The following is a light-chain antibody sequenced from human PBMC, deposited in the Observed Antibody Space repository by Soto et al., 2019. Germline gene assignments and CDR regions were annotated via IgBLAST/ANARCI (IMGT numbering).Light chain of an antibody. CDR1: QSVSSSY. J-gene: IGKJ1*01. V-gene: IGKV3-20*01. Sequence: EIVLTQSPGTLSLSPGERATLSCRASQSVSSSYLAWYQQKPGQAPRLLIYGASSRATGIPDRFSGSGSGTDFTLTISRLEPEDFAAYYCQQYGSWTFGQGTRWIS. CDR2: GAS. CDR3: QQYGSWT.